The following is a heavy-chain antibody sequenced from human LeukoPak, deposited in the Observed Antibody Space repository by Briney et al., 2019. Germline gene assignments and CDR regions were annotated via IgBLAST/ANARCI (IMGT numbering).Heavy chain of an antibody. CDR1: GGSFSGYY. D-gene: IGHD3-9*01. J-gene: IGHJ4*02. CDR2: IYYSGST. Sequence: KASETLSLTCAVYGGSFSGYYWSWIRQHPGKGLEWIGYIYYSGSTYYNPSLKSRVTISVDTSKNQFSLKLSSVTAADTAVYYCAREVLRYFDWFDYWGQGTLVTVSS. V-gene: IGHV4-31*11. CDR3: AREVLRYFDWFDY.